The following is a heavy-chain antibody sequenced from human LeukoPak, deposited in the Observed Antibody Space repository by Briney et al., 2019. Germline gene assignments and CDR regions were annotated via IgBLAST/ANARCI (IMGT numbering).Heavy chain of an antibody. V-gene: IGHV3-23*01. CDR3: ARAGSSWFLYNWFDP. Sequence: GGSLRLSCAASGFTFSSYAMSWVRQAPGKGLEWVSAISGSGGSTYYADSVKGRFTISRDNSKNTLYLQMNSLRAEDTAVYYCARAGSSWFLYNWFDPWGQGTLVTVSS. D-gene: IGHD6-13*01. CDR1: GFTFSSYA. CDR2: ISGSGGST. J-gene: IGHJ5*02.